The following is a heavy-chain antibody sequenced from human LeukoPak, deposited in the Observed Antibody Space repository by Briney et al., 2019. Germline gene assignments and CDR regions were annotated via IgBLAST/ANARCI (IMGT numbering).Heavy chain of an antibody. J-gene: IGHJ4*02. V-gene: IGHV1-58*01. CDR2: IVVGSGNT. Sequence: RASVTVSCTASGFTFKISAVQWVRQARGQRLEWIGWIVVGSGNTNYAQKLQERVTITRDMSTNTAYMELSNLRSEDTAVYYCAAWLRFLEWPRIDYWGQGILVTVSS. CDR1: GFTFKISA. D-gene: IGHD3-3*01. CDR3: AAWLRFLEWPRIDY.